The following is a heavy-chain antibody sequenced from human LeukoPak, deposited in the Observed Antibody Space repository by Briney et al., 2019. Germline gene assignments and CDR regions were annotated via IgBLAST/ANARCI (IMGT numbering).Heavy chain of an antibody. V-gene: IGHV3-64*01. J-gene: IGHJ5*02. Sequence: PGGSLRLSCAASGFTFSSYAMHWVRQAPGKGLEYVSAISSNGGSTYYANSVKGRFTISRDNSKNTLYLQMGSLRAEDMAVYYCASTLSSEKAVAGSGWFDPWGQGTLVTVSS. CDR3: ASTLSSEKAVAGSGWFDP. D-gene: IGHD6-19*01. CDR2: ISSNGGST. CDR1: GFTFSSYA.